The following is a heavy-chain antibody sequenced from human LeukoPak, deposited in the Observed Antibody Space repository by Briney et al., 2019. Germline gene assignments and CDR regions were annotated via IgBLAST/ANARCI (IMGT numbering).Heavy chain of an antibody. D-gene: IGHD5/OR15-5a*01. CDR2: IWSDGNNK. CDR3: AKESNSVNDY. V-gene: IGHV3-33*06. J-gene: IGHJ4*02. CDR1: GFIFSSCV. Sequence: PGTSLRLFRAASGFIFSSCVMHWARQAPGKGPEWVAAIWSDGNNKYYADSVKGRFTISRDNSKNTLYLQINSLRAEDTAVYYCAKESNSVNDYWGQGTLVTVSS.